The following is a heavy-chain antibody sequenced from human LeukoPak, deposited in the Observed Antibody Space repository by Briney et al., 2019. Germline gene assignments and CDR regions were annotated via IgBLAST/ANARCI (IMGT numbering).Heavy chain of an antibody. CDR2: IDDDGTDT. CDR3: ARGMLSSAGYHWYYYMDV. D-gene: IGHD3-3*01. CDR1: GFASGSYW. V-gene: IGHV3-74*01. J-gene: IGHJ6*03. Sequence: GGSLRLSWAPCGFASGSYWMHWVRQAPGKGPEWVSRIDDDGTDTHYAVSVKGRFTISRDNAKNTLYLQMNSLRGEDTAVYYCARGMLSSAGYHWYYYMDVWGKGAMVTVSS.